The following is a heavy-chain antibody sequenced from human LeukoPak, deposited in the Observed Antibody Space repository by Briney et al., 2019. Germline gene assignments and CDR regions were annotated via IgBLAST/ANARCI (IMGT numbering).Heavy chain of an antibody. D-gene: IGHD6-19*01. Sequence: PGGSLRLYCEASGFTFSSYAMNWVRQAPGKGLELVSVISGSGGSTYYADSVKGRFTISRDNSKNTLYLQMNSLRAEDTAVYYCAKGPIAVAGSSYFDYWGQGTLVTVSS. CDR2: ISGSGGST. CDR1: GFTFSSYA. CDR3: AKGPIAVAGSSYFDY. J-gene: IGHJ4*02. V-gene: IGHV3-23*01.